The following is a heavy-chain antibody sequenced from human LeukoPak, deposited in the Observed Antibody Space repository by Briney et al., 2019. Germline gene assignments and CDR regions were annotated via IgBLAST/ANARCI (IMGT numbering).Heavy chain of an antibody. CDR1: GFTVSSNS. CDR2: IYSDNT. Sequence: GGSLRLSGTVSGFTVSSNSMSWVRQAPGKGLEWVSFIYSDNTHYSDSVKGRFTISRDNSKNTLYLQMNSLRAEDTAVYYCARVEEGRVVVTAIDYFYMDVWGKGTTVTISS. D-gene: IGHD2-21*02. J-gene: IGHJ6*03. CDR3: ARVEEGRVVVTAIDYFYMDV. V-gene: IGHV3-53*01.